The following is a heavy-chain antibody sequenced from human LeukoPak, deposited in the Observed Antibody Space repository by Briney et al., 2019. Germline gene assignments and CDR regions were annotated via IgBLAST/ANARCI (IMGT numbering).Heavy chain of an antibody. Sequence: PGGSLRLSCAASGFTFRNYWMHWVRQAPGKGLVWVAHIHNGGDGPTYADSVKGRFTISRDNAKNTLYLQMNSLRAEDTAVYYCARDRPHNWFDPWGQGTLVTVSS. CDR2: IHNGGDGP. CDR3: ARDRPHNWFDP. J-gene: IGHJ5*02. CDR1: GFTFRNYW. V-gene: IGHV3-74*01.